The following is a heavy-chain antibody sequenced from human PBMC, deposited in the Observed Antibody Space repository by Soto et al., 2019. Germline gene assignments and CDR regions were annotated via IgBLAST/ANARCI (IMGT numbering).Heavy chain of an antibody. CDR1: GGTFSSYA. CDR2: IIPIFGTA. D-gene: IGHD6-13*01. CDR3: ARSYSSSWYNWFDP. J-gene: IGHJ5*02. V-gene: IGHV1-69*01. Sequence: QVQLVQSGAEVKKPGSSVKVSCRASGGTFSSYAISWVRQAPGQGLEWMGGIIPIFGTANYAQQFQGRVTITADESTSTAYMELSSLRSEDTAVYYCARSYSSSWYNWFDPWGQGTLVTVSS.